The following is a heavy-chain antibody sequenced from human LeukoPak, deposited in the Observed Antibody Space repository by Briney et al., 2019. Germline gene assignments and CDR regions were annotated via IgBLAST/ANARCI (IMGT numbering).Heavy chain of an antibody. CDR1: GGSISSSSYY. D-gene: IGHD3-16*02. Sequence: SETLSLTCTVSGGSISSSSYYRGWIRQPPGKGLEWIGSIYYSGSTYYNPSLKSRVTISVDTSKNQFSLKLSSVTAADTAVYYCARLPITFGGVIGPTYFDYWGQGTLVTVSS. J-gene: IGHJ4*02. CDR3: ARLPITFGGVIGPTYFDY. CDR2: IYYSGST. V-gene: IGHV4-39*01.